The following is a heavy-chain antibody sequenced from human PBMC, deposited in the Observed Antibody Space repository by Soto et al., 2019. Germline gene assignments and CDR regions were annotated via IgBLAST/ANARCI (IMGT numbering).Heavy chain of an antibody. V-gene: IGHV5-51*01. CDR3: ARHHGSPGSYFGMDV. J-gene: IGHJ6*02. D-gene: IGHD6-13*01. CDR2: IYPGDSDT. CDR1: GYSFTNYW. Sequence: GESLKISCKGSGYSFTNYWINWVRQMPGKGLEWMGIIYPGDSDTRYSPSFQGQVTISADKSISTAYLQWRSLKASDTAIYYCARHHGSPGSYFGMDVWGQGTTVTVSS.